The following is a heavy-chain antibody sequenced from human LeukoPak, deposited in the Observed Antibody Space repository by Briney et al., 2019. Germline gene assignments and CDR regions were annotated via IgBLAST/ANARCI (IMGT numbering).Heavy chain of an antibody. D-gene: IGHD1-26*01. V-gene: IGHV3-48*04. J-gene: IGHJ4*02. CDR3: ARVIGSYGDSAY. CDR1: GFTFNKFS. CDR2: ITSSSNAM. Sequence: GGSLRLSCAASGFTFNKFSMNWARQAPGKGLEWISYITSSSNAMYYADSVKGRFTISRDNAKNALYLQMSSLTAEDTAVYYCARVIGSYGDSAYWGQGTLVTVSS.